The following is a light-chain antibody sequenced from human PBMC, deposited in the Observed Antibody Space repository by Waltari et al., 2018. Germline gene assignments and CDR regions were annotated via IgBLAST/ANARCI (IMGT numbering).Light chain of an antibody. Sequence: SYVLTQPPSVSVAPGETANIICGGDYIGSQRVTWYHQKPGQAPVLVIYYDNDRPAGIPARFSGSNSGNTATLTIARVEAGDEADYFCQVWDTGSDQVVFGGGTKLSVL. V-gene: IGLV3-21*04. CDR2: YDN. J-gene: IGLJ2*01. CDR1: YIGSQR. CDR3: QVWDTGSDQVV.